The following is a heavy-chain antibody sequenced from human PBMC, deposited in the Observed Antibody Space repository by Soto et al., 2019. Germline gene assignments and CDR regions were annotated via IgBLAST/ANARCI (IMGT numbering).Heavy chain of an antibody. Sequence: WVLLRLPWAAAEFTFSSFAMGWVLKAPGKGLEWVSAISGSGGSTYYADSVKGRFTISRDNSKNTLYLQMNSLRAEDTAVYYCARRTKYSSYYYGMDVWGQGTTVTVSS. CDR3: ARRTKYSSYYYGMDV. CDR2: ISGSGGST. D-gene: IGHD6-6*01. CDR1: EFTFSSFA. V-gene: IGHV3-23*01. J-gene: IGHJ6*02.